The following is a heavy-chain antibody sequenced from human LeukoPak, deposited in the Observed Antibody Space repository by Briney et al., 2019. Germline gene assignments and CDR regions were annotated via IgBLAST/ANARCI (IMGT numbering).Heavy chain of an antibody. J-gene: IGHJ4*02. CDR3: ARRQRITMVRGVWAFDY. D-gene: IGHD3-10*01. CDR1: GGSFSDYY. CDR2: INHSGST. V-gene: IGHV4-34*01. Sequence: SETLSLTCAVYGGSFSDYYWSWIRQPPGKGLEWSGEINHSGSTNYNPSLKSRVTISVDTSKNQFSLKLSSVTAADTAVYYCARRQRITMVRGVWAFDYWGQGTLVTVSS.